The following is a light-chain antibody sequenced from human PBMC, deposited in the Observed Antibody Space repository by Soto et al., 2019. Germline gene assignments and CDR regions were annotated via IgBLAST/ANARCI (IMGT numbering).Light chain of an antibody. CDR3: QQSLTIPYT. CDR1: QTISTH. Sequence: DIQMTQSPSSLSASVRDRVTITCRASQTISTHLNWYQQKPGKAPKILIYAASTLQSGVPSRFSGSGSGTDFTLTINSLQPEDFATYYCQQSLTIPYTFGQGTKLEIK. V-gene: IGKV1-39*01. J-gene: IGKJ2*01. CDR2: AAS.